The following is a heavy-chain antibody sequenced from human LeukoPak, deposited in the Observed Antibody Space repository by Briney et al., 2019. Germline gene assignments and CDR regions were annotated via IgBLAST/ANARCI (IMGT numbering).Heavy chain of an antibody. CDR1: GYTFTSYA. Sequence: ASVKVSCKASGYTFTSYAISWVRQAPGQGLEWMGGIIPIFGTANYAQKFQGRVTITADESTSTAYMELSSLRSEDTAVYYCALDIVVVPAAIEYFQHWGQGTLVTVSS. CDR3: ALDIVVVPAAIEYFQH. J-gene: IGHJ1*01. V-gene: IGHV1-69*13. CDR2: IIPIFGTA. D-gene: IGHD2-2*03.